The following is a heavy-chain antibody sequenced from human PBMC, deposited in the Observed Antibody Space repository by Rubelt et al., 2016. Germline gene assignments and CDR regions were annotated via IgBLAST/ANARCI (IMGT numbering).Heavy chain of an antibody. D-gene: IGHD6-13*01. V-gene: IGHV3-23*01. CDR3: ARVGAAAATDY. CDR2: TRGRGGST. J-gene: IGHJ4*02. Sequence: EVQLLESGGGLVQPGGSLRLSCAASGFTFSSYAMSWVRQAPGKGLEWVSATRGRGGSTYYADSVKGRFTISRDNSKNTRYLQMNSLRAEDTAVYYCARVGAAAATDYWGQGTLVTVSS. CDR1: GFTFSSYA.